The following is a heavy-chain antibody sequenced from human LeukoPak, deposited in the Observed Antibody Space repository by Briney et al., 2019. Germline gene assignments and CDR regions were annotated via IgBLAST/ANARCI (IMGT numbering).Heavy chain of an antibody. Sequence: PSETLSLTCAVYGGSFSGYYWSWIRQPPGKGLEWIGEINHSGSTNYNPSLKSRVTISVDTSKNQFSLKLSSVTAADTAVYYCARAPYSSGWYTYWGQGTLVTVSS. J-gene: IGHJ4*02. V-gene: IGHV4-34*01. CDR1: GGSFSGYY. CDR3: ARAPYSSGWYTY. D-gene: IGHD6-19*01. CDR2: INHSGST.